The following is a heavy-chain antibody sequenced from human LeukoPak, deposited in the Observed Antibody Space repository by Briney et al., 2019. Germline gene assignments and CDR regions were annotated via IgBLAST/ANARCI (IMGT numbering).Heavy chain of an antibody. J-gene: IGHJ4*02. Sequence: GGSLRLSCAASGFTFSSYGMHWVRQAPGKGLEWVAVISYDGSNKYYADSVKGRFTISRDNSKNTLYLQMNSLRAEDTAVYYCAKRAFGSERHLDYWGQETLVTVSS. D-gene: IGHD3-10*01. CDR1: GFTFSSYG. V-gene: IGHV3-30*18. CDR2: ISYDGSNK. CDR3: AKRAFGSERHLDY.